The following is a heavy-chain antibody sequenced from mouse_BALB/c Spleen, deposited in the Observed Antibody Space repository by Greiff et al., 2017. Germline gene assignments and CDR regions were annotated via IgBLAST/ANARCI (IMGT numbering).Heavy chain of an antibody. CDR2: ISYSGST. J-gene: IGHJ1*01. CDR1: GYSITSDYA. D-gene: IGHD1-1*01. CDR3: ARGHYYGSSLYWYFDV. V-gene: IGHV3-2*02. Sequence: EVKLEESGPGLVKPSQSLSLTCTVTGYSITSDYAWNWIRQFPGNKLEWMGYISYSGSTSYNPSLKSRISITRDTSKNQFFLQLNSVTTEDTATYYCARGHYYGSSLYWYFDVWGAGTTVTVSS.